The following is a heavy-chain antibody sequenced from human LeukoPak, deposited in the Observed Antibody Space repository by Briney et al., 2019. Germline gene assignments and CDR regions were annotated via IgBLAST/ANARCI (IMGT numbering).Heavy chain of an antibody. Sequence: PSETLSLTCTVSGVSISSSNSYWGWIRQPPGKGLEWIGSIYYSGSTYYNPSLKSRVTISVDTSKNQFSLKLSSVTAADTAVYYCARVTNPDYGSGSWIFDYWGQGTLVTVSS. CDR1: GVSISSSNSY. J-gene: IGHJ4*02. V-gene: IGHV4-39*07. D-gene: IGHD3-10*01. CDR3: ARVTNPDYGSGSWIFDY. CDR2: IYYSGST.